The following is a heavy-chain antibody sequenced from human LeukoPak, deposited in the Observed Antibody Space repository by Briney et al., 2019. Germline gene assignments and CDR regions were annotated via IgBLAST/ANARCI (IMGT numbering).Heavy chain of an antibody. J-gene: IGHJ6*03. Sequence: GASVKVSCKASGYTFTNYYMHWVRQAPGQGLEWLGLITPSGGSTWYAQKFQGRVTMTRDMSTSTDYMELSSLRSEDTAVYYCARGRRGSYYDYYYYMDVWGKGTTVTISS. D-gene: IGHD1-26*01. CDR1: GYTFTNYY. V-gene: IGHV1-46*01. CDR3: ARGRRGSYYDYYYYMDV. CDR2: ITPSGGST.